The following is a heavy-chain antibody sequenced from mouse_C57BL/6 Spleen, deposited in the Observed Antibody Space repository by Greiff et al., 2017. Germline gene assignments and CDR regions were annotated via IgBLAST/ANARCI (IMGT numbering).Heavy chain of an antibody. CDR1: GYTFTSYW. CDR3: ATYSNHFDY. V-gene: IGHV1-69*01. Sequence: QVQLQQSGAELVMPGASVKLSCKASGYTFTSYWMHWVKQRPGQGLEWIGEIDPSDSYTNYNQKFKGKSTLTVDKSSSTAYMQLSSLTSEDSAVYYCATYSNHFDYWGQGTTLTVSS. J-gene: IGHJ2*01. D-gene: IGHD2-5*01. CDR2: IDPSDSYT.